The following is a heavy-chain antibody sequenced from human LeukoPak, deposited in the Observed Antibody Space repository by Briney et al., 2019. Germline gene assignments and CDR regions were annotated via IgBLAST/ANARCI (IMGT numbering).Heavy chain of an antibody. CDR3: ARGGRDGYLFDF. D-gene: IGHD5-24*01. CDR2: INHSGST. CDR1: GGSFSGYY. J-gene: IGHJ4*02. V-gene: IGHV4-34*01. Sequence: SETLSLTCAVYGGSFSGYYWSWIRQPPGKGLEWIGEINHSGSTNYNPSLKSRVIISVDTSKNQFSLKLSSVTAADTAVYYCARGGRDGYLFDFWGQGTLVTVSS.